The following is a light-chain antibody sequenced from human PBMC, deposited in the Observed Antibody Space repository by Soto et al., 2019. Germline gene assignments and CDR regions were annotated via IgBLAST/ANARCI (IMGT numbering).Light chain of an antibody. CDR1: QSVSSNF. CDR3: QQYGGSPET. J-gene: IGKJ1*01. Sequence: EIVLTQSPGTLSLSPGERATLSCRASQSVSSNFLAWYQQKPGQAPRLLIYGASSRATGIPDRLSGSGSGTDFTLTISRLEAEDFAVYYCQQYGGSPETFGQGTKVEIK. CDR2: GAS. V-gene: IGKV3-20*01.